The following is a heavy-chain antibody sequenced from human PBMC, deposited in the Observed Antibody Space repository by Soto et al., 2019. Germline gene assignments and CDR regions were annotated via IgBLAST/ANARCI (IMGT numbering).Heavy chain of an antibody. J-gene: IGHJ4*02. CDR1: GGSISSSNW. CDR3: ARIGYSSGWCVGLGDYFDY. CDR2: IYHSGST. V-gene: IGHV4-4*02. D-gene: IGHD6-19*01. Sequence: SETLSLTCAVSGGSISSSNWWSWVRQPPGKGLEWIGEIYHSGSTNYNPSLKSRVTISVDKSKNQFSLKLSSVTAADTAVYYCARIGYSSGWCVGLGDYFDYWGQGTLVTVSS.